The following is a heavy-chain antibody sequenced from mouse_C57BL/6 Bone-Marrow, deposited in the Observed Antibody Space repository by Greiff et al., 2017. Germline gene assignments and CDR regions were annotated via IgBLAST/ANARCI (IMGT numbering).Heavy chain of an antibody. CDR1: GFTFSSYA. CDR3: ARGNGYYVAWFAY. D-gene: IGHD2-3*01. CDR2: ISDGGSYT. V-gene: IGHV5-4*01. J-gene: IGHJ3*01. Sequence: EVQLVESGGGLVKPGGSLKLSCAASGFTFSSYAMSWVRQTPEKRLAWVATISDGGSYTYYPDNVKGRFTISRDNAKNNLYLQMSHLKSEDTAMYYCARGNGYYVAWFAYWGQGTLVTVSA.